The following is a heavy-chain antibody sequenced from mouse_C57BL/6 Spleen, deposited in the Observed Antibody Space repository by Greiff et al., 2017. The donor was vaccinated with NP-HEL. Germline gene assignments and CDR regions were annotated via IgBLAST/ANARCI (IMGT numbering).Heavy chain of an antibody. Sequence: EVNVVESGEGLVKPGGSLKLSCAASGFTFSSYAMSWVRQTPEKRLEWVAYISSGGDYIYYADTVKGRFTISRDNARNTLYLQMSSLKSEDTAMYYCTKEGIYYYGSDAMDYWGQGTSVTVSS. V-gene: IGHV5-9-1*02. CDR3: TKEGIYYYGSDAMDY. J-gene: IGHJ4*01. CDR1: GFTFSSYA. CDR2: ISSGGDYI. D-gene: IGHD1-1*01.